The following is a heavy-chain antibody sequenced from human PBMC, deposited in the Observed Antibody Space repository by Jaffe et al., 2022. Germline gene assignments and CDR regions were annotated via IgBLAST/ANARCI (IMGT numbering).Heavy chain of an antibody. J-gene: IGHJ5*02. CDR2: IYHSGST. CDR3: ARNALRYSSSWELDWFDP. D-gene: IGHD6-13*01. V-gene: IGHV4-38-2*01. CDR1: GYSISSGYY. Sequence: QVQLQESGPGLVKPSETLSLTCAVSGYSISSGYYWGWIRQPPGKGLEWIGSIYHSGSTYYNPSLKSRVTISVDTSKNQFSLKLSSVTAADTAVYYCARNALRYSSSWELDWFDPWGQGTLVTVSS.